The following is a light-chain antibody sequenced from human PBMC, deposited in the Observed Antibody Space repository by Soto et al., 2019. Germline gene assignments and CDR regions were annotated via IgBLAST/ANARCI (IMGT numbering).Light chain of an antibody. CDR1: QSVSSS. CDR2: GAS. J-gene: IGKJ4*01. Sequence: EVVMTQSPATLSVSPGERATLSCRASQSVSSSLAWYQQKPGQAPRLLIYGASTGATGIPGRFSGSGSGTEFTLTISSLQSQDFAVYYCHQYYKWPLTFGGGTKVDIK. CDR3: HQYYKWPLT. V-gene: IGKV3-15*01.